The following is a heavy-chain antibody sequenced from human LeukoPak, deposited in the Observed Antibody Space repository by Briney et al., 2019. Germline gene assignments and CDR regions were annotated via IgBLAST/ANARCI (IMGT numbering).Heavy chain of an antibody. CDR3: ARAQPGDYYDSSGYSDY. V-gene: IGHV4-34*01. CDR2: INHSGST. Sequence: SETLSLTCAVYGGSFSGYCWSWIRQPPGKGLEWIGEINHSGSTNYSPSLKSRVTISVDTSKNQFSLKLSSVTAADTAVYYCARAQPGDYYDSSGYSDYWGQGTLVTVSS. CDR1: GGSFSGYC. J-gene: IGHJ4*02. D-gene: IGHD3-22*01.